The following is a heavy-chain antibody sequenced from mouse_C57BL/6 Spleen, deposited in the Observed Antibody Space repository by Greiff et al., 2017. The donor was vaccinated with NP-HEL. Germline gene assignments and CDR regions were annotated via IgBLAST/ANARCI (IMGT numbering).Heavy chain of an antibody. Sequence: VQLQQSGAELVRPGASVKLSCKASGYTFTDYYINWVKQRPGQGLEWIARIYPGSGNTYYNEKFKGKATLTAEKSSSTAYMQLSSLTSEDSAVYFCARILRYQYYFDYWGQGTTLTVSS. CDR3: ARILRYQYYFDY. CDR1: GYTFTDYY. CDR2: IYPGSGNT. V-gene: IGHV1-76*01. D-gene: IGHD1-1*01. J-gene: IGHJ2*01.